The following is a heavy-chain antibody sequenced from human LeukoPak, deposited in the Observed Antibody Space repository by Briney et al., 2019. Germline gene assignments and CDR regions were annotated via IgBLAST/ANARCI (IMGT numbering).Heavy chain of an antibody. V-gene: IGHV4-39*07. CDR2: IYYSGST. D-gene: IGHD3-3*01. J-gene: IGHJ6*03. CDR3: ARQYYDFWSGYYPHRYYYMDV. CDR1: GGSISSSSYS. Sequence: SETLSLTCTVSGGSISSSSYSWGWIRQPPGKGLEWIGSIYYSGSTYYNPSLKSRVTISVDTSKNQFSLKLSSVTAADTAVYYCARQYYDFWSGYYPHRYYYMDVWGKGTTVTASS.